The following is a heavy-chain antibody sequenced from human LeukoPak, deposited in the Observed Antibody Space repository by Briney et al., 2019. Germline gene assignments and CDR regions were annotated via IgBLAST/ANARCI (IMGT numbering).Heavy chain of an antibody. D-gene: IGHD4-23*01. CDR2: IYYSGST. J-gene: IGHJ4*02. V-gene: IGHV4-59*01. CDR3: ARNYGGNSGFDY. CDR1: GGSISSYY. Sequence: SETLSLTCTVSGGSISSYYWSWIRQPPGKGLEWIGYIYYSGSTNYNPSLKSRVTISVDTSKNQFSLKLSSVTAADTAVYYCARNYGGNSGFDYWGQGTLVTVSS.